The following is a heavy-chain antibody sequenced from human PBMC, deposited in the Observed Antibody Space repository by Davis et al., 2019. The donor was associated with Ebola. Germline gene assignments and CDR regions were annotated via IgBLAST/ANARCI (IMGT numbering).Heavy chain of an antibody. CDR1: GFTFSSYA. J-gene: IGHJ4*01. CDR3: TKGGWLDD. V-gene: IGHV3-23*01. CDR2: ISGIYGTT. D-gene: IGHD6-19*01. Sequence: GESLKISCAASGFTFSSYAMTWVRQAPGKGLEWVSVISGIYGTTHYADSVRGRFTISRDNSKNTLFLQMSSLRVEDTAIYFCTKGGWLDDWGQGTLVTVSS.